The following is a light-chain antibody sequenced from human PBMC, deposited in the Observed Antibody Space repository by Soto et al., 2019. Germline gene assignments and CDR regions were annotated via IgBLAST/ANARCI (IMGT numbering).Light chain of an antibody. CDR1: QSINSD. CDR2: GAS. V-gene: IGKV3-15*01. J-gene: IGKJ5*01. Sequence: IMMTQSPATLSVSPGERATLSCRPSQSINSDLAWYQQKPGQAPRLLIYGASTRATDIPARFSGSGSGTEFTLTISSLQSEDFAVYYCQQYNNWPPITFGQGTRLEIK. CDR3: QQYNNWPPIT.